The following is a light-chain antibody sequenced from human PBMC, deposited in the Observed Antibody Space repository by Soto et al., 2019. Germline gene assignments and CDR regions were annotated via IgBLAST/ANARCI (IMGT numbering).Light chain of an antibody. Sequence: IVMTHSPATLSVSPLERATLSFRASQSVSSYLAWYQQKPGQAPRLLIYGASNRATGIPDRFSGSGSGTDFTLTISRLEPEDFAVYYCQQYGSSGTFGQGTKV. CDR3: QQYGSSGT. J-gene: IGKJ1*01. V-gene: IGKV3-20*01. CDR2: GAS. CDR1: QSVSSY.